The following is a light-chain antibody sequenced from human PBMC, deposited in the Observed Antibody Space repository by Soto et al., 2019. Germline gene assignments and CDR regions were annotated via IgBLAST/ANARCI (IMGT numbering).Light chain of an antibody. CDR2: DAS. CDR3: QQYSVYWT. J-gene: IGKJ1*01. Sequence: DIHMTDSPASLSSSLVGRVTVVCRASQSVSTRLAWYQQKPGKAPKVLIYDASSWAGGVPSRFTGSGSGTEFTLTINSLQPDDFATYYCQQYSVYWTFGQGTKVDIK. CDR1: QSVSTR. V-gene: IGKV1-5*02.